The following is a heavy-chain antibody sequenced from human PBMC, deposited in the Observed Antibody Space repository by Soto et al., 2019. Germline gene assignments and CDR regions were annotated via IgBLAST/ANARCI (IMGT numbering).Heavy chain of an antibody. J-gene: IGHJ4*02. Sequence: ASVEVSCKASGYIFTSYARRWVRQAPGQRLEWMGWINAGNGNTKYSQKFQGRVTITRDTSASTAYMELSSLRSEDTAVYYCARGQPLAPSSFDYWGQGTLVTVSS. CDR3: ARGQPLAPSSFDY. CDR2: INAGNGNT. V-gene: IGHV1-3*01. D-gene: IGHD2-2*01. CDR1: GYIFTSYA.